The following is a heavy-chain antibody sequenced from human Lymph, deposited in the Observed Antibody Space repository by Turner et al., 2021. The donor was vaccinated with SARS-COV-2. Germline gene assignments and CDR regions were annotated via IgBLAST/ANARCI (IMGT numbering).Heavy chain of an antibody. Sequence: HVQLQQSGPGLVKPSETLSLTCPVSGGSISSYYWSWIRQPPGKGLEWSGYIDYSGRTNYNPYLKSRVTISVETSKNQFSLRLSSVTAADTAVDYCARGFDYWGQGTLVTVSS. J-gene: IGHJ4*02. CDR1: GGSISSYY. CDR2: IDYSGRT. V-gene: IGHV4-59*08. CDR3: ARGFDY.